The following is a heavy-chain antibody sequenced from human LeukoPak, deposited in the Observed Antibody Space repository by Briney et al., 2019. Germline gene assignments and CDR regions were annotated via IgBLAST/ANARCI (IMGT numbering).Heavy chain of an antibody. CDR2: IKDDGSHT. J-gene: IGHJ4*02. Sequence: PGGSLRRSCAASGFTFSSHWMHWVRQAPGKGLVWVSRIKDDGSHTNYADSVKGRFTISRDNAKNTLSLQMNSLRAEDTAVYYCAKGSGIITGIDEWGQGTLVTVSS. CDR3: AKGSGIITGIDE. D-gene: IGHD6-25*01. V-gene: IGHV3-74*01. CDR1: GFTFSSHW.